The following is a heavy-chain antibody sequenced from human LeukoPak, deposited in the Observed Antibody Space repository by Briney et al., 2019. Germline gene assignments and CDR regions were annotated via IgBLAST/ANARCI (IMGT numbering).Heavy chain of an antibody. J-gene: IGHJ6*03. Sequence: SGTLSLTCTVSGGSISSYYWSWIRQPAGKGLEWIGRIYTSGSTNYNPSLKSRVTMSVDTSKNQFSLKLSSVTAADTAVYYCARDSSDYGSGSYYQRYYYYYMDVWGKGTTVTISS. CDR1: GGSISSYY. V-gene: IGHV4-4*07. CDR3: ARDSSDYGSGSYYQRYYYYYMDV. D-gene: IGHD3-10*01. CDR2: IYTSGST.